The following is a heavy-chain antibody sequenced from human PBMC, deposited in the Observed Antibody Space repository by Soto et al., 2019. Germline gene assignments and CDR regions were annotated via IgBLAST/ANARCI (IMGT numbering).Heavy chain of an antibody. Sequence: ASVKVSCKASGYTFTSYGISWVRQAPGQGLEWMGWISAYNGNTNYAQKPQGRVTMTTDTSTSTAYMELRSLRSDDTAVYYCARDKQWLVYYYYGMDVWGQGTTVTVSS. J-gene: IGHJ6*02. CDR3: ARDKQWLVYYYYGMDV. V-gene: IGHV1-18*01. D-gene: IGHD6-19*01. CDR1: GYTFTSYG. CDR2: ISAYNGNT.